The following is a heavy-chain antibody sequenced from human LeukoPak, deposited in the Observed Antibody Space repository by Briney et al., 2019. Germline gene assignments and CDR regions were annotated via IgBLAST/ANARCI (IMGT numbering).Heavy chain of an antibody. CDR2: ISYDGSNK. CDR1: GFTFSSYA. Sequence: GGSLRLSCAASGFTFSSYAMHWVRQAPGKGLEWVAVISYDGSNKYYADSVKGRFTISRDNSKNTLYLQMNSLRAEDTAVYYCAKVGSGGYSGYAMDIWGQGTMVTVSS. J-gene: IGHJ3*02. CDR3: AKVGSGGYSGYAMDI. V-gene: IGHV3-30*04. D-gene: IGHD5-12*01.